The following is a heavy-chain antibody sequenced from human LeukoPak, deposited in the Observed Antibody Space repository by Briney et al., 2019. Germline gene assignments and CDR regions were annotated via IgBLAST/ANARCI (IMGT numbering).Heavy chain of an antibody. D-gene: IGHD2-2*01. J-gene: IGHJ5*02. CDR1: GGSISSYY. CDR3: ARRRSTSFDP. CDR2: IYYSGST. Sequence: PSETLSLTCTVSGGSISSYYWSWIRQPPGKGLEWIGSIYYSGSTYYNPSLKSRVTISVDTSKNQFSLKLSSVTAADTAVYCCARRRSTSFDPWGQGTLVTVSS. V-gene: IGHV4-39*01.